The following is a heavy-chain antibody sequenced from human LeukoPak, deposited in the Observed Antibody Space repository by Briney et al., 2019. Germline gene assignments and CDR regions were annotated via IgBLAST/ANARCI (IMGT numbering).Heavy chain of an antibody. CDR1: GGSISSYY. V-gene: IGHV4-59*01. CDR2: ISYSGNT. J-gene: IGHJ4*02. Sequence: SETLSLTCTVSGGSISSYYWSWIRQPPGKGLEWIGYISYSGNTNYNPSLKSRVTISIDTSKDQFSLKLSSVTAADTAVYYCASLDYYDSSGYLYYWGQGTLVTVSS. D-gene: IGHD3-22*01. CDR3: ASLDYYDSSGYLYY.